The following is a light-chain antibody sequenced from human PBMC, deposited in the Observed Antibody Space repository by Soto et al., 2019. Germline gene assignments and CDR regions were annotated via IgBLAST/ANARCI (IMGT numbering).Light chain of an antibody. CDR2: AAS. Sequence: DIQMTQSPSSLSASVGDRVTITCRASQGISNYLAWYQQKPGKVHKLLIYAASTLQSGVPSRFSGSGSGTDFTLTISSLQPDDVSTYYCQNYYSGPRTFGQGTKVEIK. V-gene: IGKV1-27*01. CDR3: QNYYSGPRT. J-gene: IGKJ1*01. CDR1: QGISNY.